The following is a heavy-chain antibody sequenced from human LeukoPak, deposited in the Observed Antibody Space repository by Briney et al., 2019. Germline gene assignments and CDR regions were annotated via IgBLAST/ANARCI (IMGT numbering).Heavy chain of an antibody. V-gene: IGHV3-21*01. J-gene: IGHJ4*02. CDR2: ISSSSSYI. Sequence: GGSLRLSCAASGFTFSSYSMNWVRQAPGKGLEWVSSISSSSSYIYYADSVKGRFTISRDNAKNSLYLQMNSLRAKDTAVYYCARAPPRVIVVVPAATDYWGQGTLVTVSS. CDR3: ARAPPRVIVVVPAATDY. D-gene: IGHD2-2*01. CDR1: GFTFSSYS.